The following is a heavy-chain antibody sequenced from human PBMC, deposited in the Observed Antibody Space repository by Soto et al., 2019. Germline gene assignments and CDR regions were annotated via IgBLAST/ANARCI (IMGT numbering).Heavy chain of an antibody. Sequence: ASVKVSCKASGYTFTNYDINWVRQATGQGPEYMGWMNPNSGKIGYVQKFQGRFTISRDNSKNTLYLQMNSLRAEDTAVYYCAKDTYYHDSSGYYVFDYWGQGTLVTVSS. D-gene: IGHD3-22*01. CDR1: GYTFTNYD. V-gene: IGHV1-8*01. J-gene: IGHJ4*02. CDR3: AKDTYYHDSSGYYVFDY. CDR2: MNPNSGKI.